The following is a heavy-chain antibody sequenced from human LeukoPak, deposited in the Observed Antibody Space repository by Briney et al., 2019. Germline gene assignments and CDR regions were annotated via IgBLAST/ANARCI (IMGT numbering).Heavy chain of an antibody. D-gene: IGHD3-10*02. J-gene: IGHJ6*04. CDR1: GFTFSSYE. CDR2: ISSSGSTI. V-gene: IGHV3-48*03. CDR3: AELGITMIGGV. Sequence: QPGGSLRLSCAASGFTFSSYEMDWVRQAPGKGLEWVSYISSSGSTIYYADSVKGRFTISRDNAKNSLYLQMNSLRAEDTAVYYCAELGITMIGGVWGKGTTVTISS.